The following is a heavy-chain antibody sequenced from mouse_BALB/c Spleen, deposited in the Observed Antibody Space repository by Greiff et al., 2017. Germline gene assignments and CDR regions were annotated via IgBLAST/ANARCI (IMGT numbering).Heavy chain of an antibody. CDR3: ARRNYGSSFDW. V-gene: IGHV7-1*02. CDR1: GFTFSDFY. J-gene: IGHJ2*01. Sequence: EVKVVESGGGLVQPGGSLRLSCATSGFTFSDFYMQWVRQPPGKRLEWIAASRNKANDYTTEYSASVKGRFIVSRDTSQSILYLQMNALRAEDTAIYYCARRNYGSSFDWWGEGRNLTVSS. D-gene: IGHD1-1*01. CDR2: SRNKANDYTT.